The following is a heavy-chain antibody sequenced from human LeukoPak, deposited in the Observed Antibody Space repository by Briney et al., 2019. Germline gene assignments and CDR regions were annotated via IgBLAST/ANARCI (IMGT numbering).Heavy chain of an antibody. CDR3: ARGATVTSPFDY. V-gene: IGHV3-64*04. Sequence: GGSLRLSCSASGFTFSSYAMHWVRQAPGKGLEYVSAISSYGGSTYYTDSVKGRFTISRDNAKNSLYLQMNSLRDEDTAVYYCARGATVTSPFDYWGQGTLVTVSS. J-gene: IGHJ4*02. CDR1: GFTFSSYA. D-gene: IGHD4-17*01. CDR2: ISSYGGST.